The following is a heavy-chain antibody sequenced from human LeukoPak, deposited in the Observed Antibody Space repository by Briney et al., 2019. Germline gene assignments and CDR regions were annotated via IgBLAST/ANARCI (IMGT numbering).Heavy chain of an antibody. J-gene: IGHJ6*03. CDR3: ARGRNYNYMDV. D-gene: IGHD1-14*01. Sequence: GGSLRLSCAASGFTFSSYEMNWVRQAPGKGLEWVSYISNSGSTIYYTDSAKGRFTISRDSAKNSLYLQMNSLRGEDTAVYYCARGRNYNYMDVWGKGTTVTVSS. V-gene: IGHV3-48*03. CDR1: GFTFSSYE. CDR2: ISNSGSTI.